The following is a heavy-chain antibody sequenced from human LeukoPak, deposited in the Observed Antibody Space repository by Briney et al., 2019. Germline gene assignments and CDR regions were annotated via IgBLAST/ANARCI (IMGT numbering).Heavy chain of an antibody. CDR3: AYLTFGNPFDY. CDR1: GGSISSYY. V-gene: IGHV4-59*01. Sequence: SETLSLTCTVPGGSISSYYWSWIRQTPGKGLEWIGYIYYSGSTNFNPSLKSRVTISVDTSKNQFSLKMSSVTAADTAVYYCAYLTFGNPFDYWGQGTLVTVSS. D-gene: IGHD3-16*01. CDR2: IYYSGST. J-gene: IGHJ4*02.